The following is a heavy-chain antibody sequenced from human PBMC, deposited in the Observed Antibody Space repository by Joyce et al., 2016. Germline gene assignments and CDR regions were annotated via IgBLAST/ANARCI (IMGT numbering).Heavy chain of an antibody. V-gene: IGHV3-21*01. J-gene: IGHJ4*02. CDR3: ARSSYTNGIFDY. Sequence: EVQLVESGGGLVKPGGSLRLSCAASGFPFNSYSMSWVRQVPGKGLDWFSSLISSSSYIKYTDSVKGRFTISRDNAKNSLYLQMNSLRVEDTAVYYCARSSYTNGIFDYWGQGTLVTVSS. CDR2: LISSSSYI. D-gene: IGHD2-8*01. CDR1: GFPFNSYS.